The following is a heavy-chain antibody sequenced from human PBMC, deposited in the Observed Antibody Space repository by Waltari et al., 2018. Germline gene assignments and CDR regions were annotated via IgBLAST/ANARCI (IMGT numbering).Heavy chain of an antibody. CDR3: AQWNAPNRCFDS. D-gene: IGHD1-1*01. CDR1: GGSISSYF. V-gene: IGHV4-59*12. CDR2: GHNNGGT. J-gene: IGHJ4*02. Sequence: QVQLQESGPGLVAPSETVSLTCGVPGGSISSYFWNWIRQPPGKGLEWIGYGHNNGGTKYNPSLKSRATISVDRSTNQVSLRLTSTTPADTAVYYCAQWNAPNRCFDSWGQGTLVTVSS.